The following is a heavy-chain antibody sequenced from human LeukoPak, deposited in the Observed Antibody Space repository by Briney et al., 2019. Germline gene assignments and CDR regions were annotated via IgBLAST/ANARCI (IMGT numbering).Heavy chain of an antibody. Sequence: SETLSLTCTVSGGSVSSGNYYWSWIRQPAGKGLEWIGRIYTSGSTDYNPSLKSRVTISVDTSKNQFSLKLSSVTAADTAVYYCAAKESYYYDSSLPFDYWGQGTLVTVSS. CDR2: IYTSGST. D-gene: IGHD3-22*01. CDR3: AAKESYYYDSSLPFDY. CDR1: GGSVSSGNYY. J-gene: IGHJ4*02. V-gene: IGHV4-61*02.